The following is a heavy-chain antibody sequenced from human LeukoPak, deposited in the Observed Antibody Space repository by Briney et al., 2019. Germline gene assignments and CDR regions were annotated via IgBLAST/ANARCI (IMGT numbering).Heavy chain of an antibody. Sequence: SVKVSCKASGGTFSSYAISWVRQAPGQGLEWMGGIIPIFGTANYAQKFQGRVTITADESTSTAYMELSSLRSEDTAVYYCARGQADPDCSSPSCYIPVYNSYSGMDVWGQGTTVTVSS. V-gene: IGHV1-69*13. CDR1: GGTFSSYA. CDR2: IIPIFGTA. J-gene: IGHJ6*02. CDR3: ARGQADPDCSSPSCYIPVYNSYSGMDV. D-gene: IGHD2-2*02.